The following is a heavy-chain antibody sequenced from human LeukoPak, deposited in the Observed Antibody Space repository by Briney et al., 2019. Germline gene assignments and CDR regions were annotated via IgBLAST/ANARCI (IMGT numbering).Heavy chain of an antibody. J-gene: IGHJ4*02. D-gene: IGHD4-11*01. CDR1: GGSISSSNW. CDR2: IYHSGST. Sequence: SETRSLTCAVSGGSISSSNWWSWVRQPPGKGLEWIGEIYHSGSTNYNPSLKSRVTISVDKSKNQFSLKLSSVTAADTAVYYCASAYSNYVLDYWGQGTLVTVSS. V-gene: IGHV4-4*02. CDR3: ASAYSNYVLDY.